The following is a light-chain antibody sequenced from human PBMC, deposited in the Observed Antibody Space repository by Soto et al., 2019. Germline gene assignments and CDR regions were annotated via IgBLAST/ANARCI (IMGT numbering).Light chain of an antibody. CDR3: QQYHNVSRT. CDR2: KAS. J-gene: IGKJ1*01. CDR1: QSISSW. Sequence: DIQMTQSPSTLSASVGDRVTITCRASQSISSWLAWYQQKPGKAPKLLIYKASSLESGVPSRFSGRGSGTEFTLTISSLQPDDFATYYCQQYHNVSRTFGQGTKVEI. V-gene: IGKV1-5*03.